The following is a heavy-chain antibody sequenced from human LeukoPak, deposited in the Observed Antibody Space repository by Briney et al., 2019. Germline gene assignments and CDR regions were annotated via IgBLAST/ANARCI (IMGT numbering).Heavy chain of an antibody. CDR1: GGTFSSYA. CDR2: IIPIFDTA. V-gene: IGHV1-69*13. J-gene: IGHJ5*02. CDR3: ARAEYYYGSGSSDLNWFDP. Sequence: SVKVSCKASGGTFSSYAISWVRQAPGQGLEWMGGIIPIFDTANYAQKFQGRVTITADESTSTAYMELSSLRSDDTAVYYCARAEYYYGSGSSDLNWFDPWGQGTLVTVSS. D-gene: IGHD3-10*01.